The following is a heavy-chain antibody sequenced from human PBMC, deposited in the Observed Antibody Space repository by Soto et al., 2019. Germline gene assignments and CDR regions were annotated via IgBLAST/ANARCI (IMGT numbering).Heavy chain of an antibody. J-gene: IGHJ5*02. CDR3: SVANSNWFDP. V-gene: IGHV4-39*02. CDR2: IYHSGST. Sequence: QLQLQESGPGLVKASETLSLTCTVSGGSISSRSSYWSWIRQPPGKGLEWIGNIYHSGSTYYSPSHESRVTISIDTSKNHFSLRLNSVTATDTAVYYCSVANSNWFDPWGQGTLVTVSS. CDR1: GGSISSRSSY. D-gene: IGHD5-12*01.